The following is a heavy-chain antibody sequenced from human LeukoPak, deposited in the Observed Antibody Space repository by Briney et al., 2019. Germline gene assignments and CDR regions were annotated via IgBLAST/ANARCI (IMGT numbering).Heavy chain of an antibody. CDR3: ASEWFREPPDAFDI. J-gene: IGHJ3*02. CDR2: ISSSGSTI. D-gene: IGHD3-10*01. Sequence: GGSLRLSCAASGFTFSDYYMSWIRQAPGKGLEWVSYISSSGSTIYYADSVKGRFTISRDNAKNSLYLQMNSLRAEDTAVYYCASEWFREPPDAFDIWGQGTMVTVSS. CDR1: GFTFSDYY. V-gene: IGHV3-11*01.